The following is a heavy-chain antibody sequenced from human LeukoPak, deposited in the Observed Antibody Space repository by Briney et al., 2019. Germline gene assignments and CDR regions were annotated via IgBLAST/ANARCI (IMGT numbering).Heavy chain of an antibody. CDR1: GCTFSSHS. Sequence: SGGSLRLSCAASGCTFSSHSMNWVRQAPGKGLEGVSSISSSSSYIYYADSVKGRFTTSRDNAKNSLYLQMNSLRAEDTAVYYCATLVPAMSWFDPWGQGTLVTVSS. V-gene: IGHV3-21*01. D-gene: IGHD2-2*01. CDR3: ATLVPAMSWFDP. CDR2: ISSSSSYI. J-gene: IGHJ5*02.